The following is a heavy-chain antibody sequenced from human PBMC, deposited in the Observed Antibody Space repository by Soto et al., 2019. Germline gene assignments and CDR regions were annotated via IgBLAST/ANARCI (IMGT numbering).Heavy chain of an antibody. V-gene: IGHV3-30*18. CDR2: ISYDGSNK. CDR1: GFTFSSYG. J-gene: IGHJ6*02. CDR3: AKERDCSSTSCYVGYYYGMDV. Sequence: QVQLVESGGGVVQPGRSLRLSCAASGFTFSSYGMHWVRQAPGKGLEWVAVISYDGSNKYYADSVKGRFTISRDNSKNXLXLXXNSLRAEDTAVYYCAKERDCSSTSCYVGYYYGMDVWGQGTTVTVSS. D-gene: IGHD2-2*01.